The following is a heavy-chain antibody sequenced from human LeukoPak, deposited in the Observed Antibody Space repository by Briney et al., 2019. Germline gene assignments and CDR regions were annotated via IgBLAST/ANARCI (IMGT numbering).Heavy chain of an antibody. J-gene: IGHJ4*02. CDR3: ARDRVFVDTAMVSPIQYFDY. V-gene: IGHV1-18*01. CDR1: GYTFASYG. Sequence: ASVNVSCKASGYTFASYGISWVRQAPGQGLEWMGWISAYNGNTNYAQKLQGRVTMTTATSTSTAYMELRSLRSDDTAVYYCARDRVFVDTAMVSPIQYFDYWGQGTLVTVSS. CDR2: ISAYNGNT. D-gene: IGHD5-18*01.